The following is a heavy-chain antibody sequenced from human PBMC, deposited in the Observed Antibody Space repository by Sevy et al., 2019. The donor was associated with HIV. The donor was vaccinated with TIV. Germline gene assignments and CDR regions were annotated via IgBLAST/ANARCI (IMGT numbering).Heavy chain of an antibody. J-gene: IGHJ4*02. CDR1: GFTFSSYW. CDR3: ARDPFSKADY. CDR2: INQDGSGK. V-gene: IGHV3-7*01. Sequence: GGSLRLSCAGSGFTFSSYWMSWVRQAPGKGLEWVANINQDGSGKNYVDSVKGRFTISRVNAKNSLYLQMNSLRAEDTAVYYCARDPFSKADYWGQGTLVTVSS. D-gene: IGHD4-4*01.